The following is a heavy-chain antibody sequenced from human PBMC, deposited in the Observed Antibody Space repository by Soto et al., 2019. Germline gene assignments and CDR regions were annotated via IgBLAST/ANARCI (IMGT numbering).Heavy chain of an antibody. CDR3: ARAIETAMDPCDY. D-gene: IGHD5-18*01. CDR1: GFSFTTYA. V-gene: IGHV3-30-3*01. J-gene: IGHJ4*02. CDR2: ISDDGSIK. Sequence: LRLSCAASGFSFTTYAMHWVRQAPGKGLEWVAVISDDGSIKYYADSVKGRFTISRDNSKNTFYLQMNSLRGDDTALYYCARAIETAMDPCDYWGQGALVTVSS.